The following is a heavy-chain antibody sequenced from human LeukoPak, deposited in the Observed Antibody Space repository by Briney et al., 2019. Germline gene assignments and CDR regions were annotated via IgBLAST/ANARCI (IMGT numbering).Heavy chain of an antibody. CDR3: ARGVVAAPQTFDY. Sequence: PSETLSLTCTVSGGSISGFYWSWIRQPPGKGLEWIGYIYYTGSTNYNPSLKSRVTISVDTSKNQFSLKLSSVTAADTAVYYCARGVVAAPQTFDYWGQGILVTVSS. D-gene: IGHD2-15*01. J-gene: IGHJ4*02. CDR2: IYYTGST. CDR1: GGSISGFY. V-gene: IGHV4-59*01.